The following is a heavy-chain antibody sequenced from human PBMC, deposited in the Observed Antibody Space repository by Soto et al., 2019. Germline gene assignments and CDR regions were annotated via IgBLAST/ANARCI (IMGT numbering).Heavy chain of an antibody. CDR1: GFTFNTYA. V-gene: IGHV3-23*01. CDR2: ISASGGRT. D-gene: IGHD1-26*01. J-gene: IGHJ6*02. Sequence: LRLSCSASGFTFNTYAMSWVRQAPGRRLEWVSTISASGGRTYYADSVKGRFTVSRDNSQNTLRLDMDSLRAEDTALYYCAKDHLPVGDYYYGVDVWGQGTTVTVSS. CDR3: AKDHLPVGDYYYGVDV.